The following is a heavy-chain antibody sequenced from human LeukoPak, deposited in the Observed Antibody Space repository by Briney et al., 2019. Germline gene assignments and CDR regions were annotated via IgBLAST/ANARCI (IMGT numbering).Heavy chain of an antibody. J-gene: IGHJ4*02. Sequence: SETLSLICTVSGGSISSYYWSWIRQPPGKGLEWIGYIYYSGSTNYKSSLKSRVTISVDTSKNQFSLKLSSVTAADTAVYYCARRMVRGVIAYWGQGTLVTVSS. D-gene: IGHD3-10*01. CDR3: ARRMVRGVIAY. CDR2: IYYSGST. CDR1: GGSISSYY. V-gene: IGHV4-59*12.